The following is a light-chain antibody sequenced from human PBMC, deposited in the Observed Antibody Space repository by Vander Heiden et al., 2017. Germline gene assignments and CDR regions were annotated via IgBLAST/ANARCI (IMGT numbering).Light chain of an antibody. V-gene: IGKV3-15*01. J-gene: IGKJ4*01. CDR1: QSISSN. CDR2: GAS. CDR3: QQYYKWPVT. Sequence: EIVMTQSPATLSVSPGEGATLSCWASQSISSNLAWYQQKPGQTPRLLFFGASTRATGIPARFSGSGSGTEFTLTISSLESEDFAVYYCQQYYKWPVTFGGGTRVQIK.